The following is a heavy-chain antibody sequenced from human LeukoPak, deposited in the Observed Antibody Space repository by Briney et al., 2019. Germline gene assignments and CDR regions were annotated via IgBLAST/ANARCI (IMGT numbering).Heavy chain of an antibody. J-gene: IGHJ4*02. V-gene: IGHV3-30-3*01. D-gene: IGHD5-18*01. CDR3: ARGEGTAMDLY. CDR1: GFTVSSNY. Sequence: PGGSLRLSCAASGFTVSSNYMSWVRQAPGKGLEWVAVISYDGSNKYYADSVKGRFTISRDNSKNTLYLQMNSLRAEDTAVYYCARGEGTAMDLYWGQGTLVTVSS. CDR2: ISYDGSNK.